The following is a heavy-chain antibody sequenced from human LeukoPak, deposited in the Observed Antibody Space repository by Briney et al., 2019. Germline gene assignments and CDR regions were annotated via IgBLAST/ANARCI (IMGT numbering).Heavy chain of an antibody. CDR2: INPNSGGT. J-gene: IGHJ4*02. CDR3: ARSQRGYSYGSPGY. V-gene: IGHV1-2*02. D-gene: IGHD5-18*01. Sequence: GASVRVSCKTSSYTFTDYDIAWVRQAPGQGLEWMGWINPNSGGTNYAQKFQGRVTMTRDTSISTAYMELSRLRSGDTAVYYCARSQRGYSYGSPGYWGQGTLVTVSS. CDR1: SYTFTDYD.